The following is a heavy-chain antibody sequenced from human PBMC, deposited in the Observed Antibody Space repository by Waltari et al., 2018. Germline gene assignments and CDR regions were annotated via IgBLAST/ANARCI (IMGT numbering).Heavy chain of an antibody. CDR2: VNPNSGAT. V-gene: IGHV1-8*02. CDR1: GSGFFTYQ. D-gene: IGHD3-3*01. CDR3: ARGRDVFANFDYNWFDP. Sequence: QVQLVQSGAEVLRPGASGKVPCQVSGSGFFTYQTNWVRKAAGQGLEWMGWVNPNSGATAYAQRFQGRITMTWDTSISTAYMELSNLRSDDTAVLYCARGRDVFANFDYNWFDPWGQGTLVTVSS. J-gene: IGHJ5*02.